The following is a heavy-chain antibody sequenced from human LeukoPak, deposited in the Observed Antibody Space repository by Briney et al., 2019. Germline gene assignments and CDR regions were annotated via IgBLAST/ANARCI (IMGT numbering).Heavy chain of an antibody. D-gene: IGHD3-22*01. V-gene: IGHV3-66*01. CDR3: ARVRYYDSSGYFDY. J-gene: IGHJ4*02. CDR1: GFTVSSNY. Sequence: GGSRRLSCAASGFTVSSNYMSWVRQAPGKGLEWVSVIYSGGSTYYADSVKGRFTISRDNSKNTLYLQMNSLRAEDTAVYYCARVRYYDSSGYFDYWGQGTLVTVSS. CDR2: IYSGGST.